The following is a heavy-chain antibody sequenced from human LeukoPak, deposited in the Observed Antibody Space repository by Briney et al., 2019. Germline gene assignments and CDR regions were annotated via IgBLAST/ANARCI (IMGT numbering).Heavy chain of an antibody. CDR2: INHRGST. J-gene: IGHJ5*02. V-gene: IGHV4-34*01. CDR3: ARGRAIVVVVAATLGWFDP. CDR1: GGSFSGYY. D-gene: IGHD2-15*01. Sequence: SETLSLTCAVYGGSFSGYYWSWIRQPPGKGLEWIGEINHRGSTNYNPSLKSRVTISVDTSKNQFSLKLSSVTAADTAVYYCARGRAIVVVVAATLGWFDPWGQGTLVTVSS.